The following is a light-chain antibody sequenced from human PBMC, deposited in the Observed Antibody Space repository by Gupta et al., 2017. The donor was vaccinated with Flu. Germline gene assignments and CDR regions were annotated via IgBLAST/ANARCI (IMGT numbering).Light chain of an antibody. CDR2: GNS. CDR3: QSYDSSLSGWV. Sequence: QSVLTQPPAVSGAPGQMVTIPCPGSSSNIGAGYDVHWYQQLPGTAPKLLIYGNSNRPSGVPDRFSGSKSGTSASLAITGLQAEDEADYYCQSYDSSLSGWVFGGGTKLTVL. J-gene: IGLJ3*02. CDR1: SSNIGAGYD. V-gene: IGLV1-40*01.